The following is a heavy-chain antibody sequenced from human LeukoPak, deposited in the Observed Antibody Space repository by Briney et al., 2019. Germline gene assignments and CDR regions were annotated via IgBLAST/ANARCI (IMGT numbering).Heavy chain of an antibody. CDR2: ISGSGGST. Sequence: GGSLRLSCAASGFTFSNYAMSWVRQAPGKGLEWVSVISGSGGSTYYVDSVQGRFAISRDNSKNTLFLQMDSLRAEDTAVYYCAKGGFGRPFDYWGQGTLVTVSS. V-gene: IGHV3-23*01. CDR1: GFTFSNYA. J-gene: IGHJ4*02. CDR3: AKGGFGRPFDY. D-gene: IGHD3-10*01.